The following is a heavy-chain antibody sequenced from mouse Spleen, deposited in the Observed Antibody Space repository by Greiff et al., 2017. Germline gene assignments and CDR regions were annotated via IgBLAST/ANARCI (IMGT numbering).Heavy chain of an antibody. Sequence: VQLKESGPELVKPGASVKISCKASGYAFSSSWMNWVKQRPGKGLEWIGRIYPGDGDTNYNGKFKGKATLTADKSSSTAYMQLSSLTSEDSAVYFCARSDYDYDGAFDYWGQGTTLTVSS. D-gene: IGHD2-4*01. J-gene: IGHJ2*01. CDR2: IYPGDGDT. CDR3: ARSDYDYDGAFDY. V-gene: IGHV1-82*01. CDR1: GYAFSSSW.